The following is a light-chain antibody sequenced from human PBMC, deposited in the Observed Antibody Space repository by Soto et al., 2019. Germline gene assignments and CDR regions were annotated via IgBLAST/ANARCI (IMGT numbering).Light chain of an antibody. CDR3: QQYNSWLWT. CDR2: GAS. CDR1: QSVSSK. J-gene: IGKJ1*01. V-gene: IGKV3-15*01. Sequence: EIVMTHSPSTLSLSPGEGATLSCRASQSVSSKLAWYQQKPGQAPRLLIYGASTRATGIPARFSGSGSGTEFTLIISSLQSEDSAVYYCQQYNSWLWTFGQGTKVDIK.